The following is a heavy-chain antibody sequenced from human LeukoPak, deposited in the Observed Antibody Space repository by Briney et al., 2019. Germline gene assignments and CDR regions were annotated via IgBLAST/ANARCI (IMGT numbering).Heavy chain of an antibody. CDR1: GGSISSSNW. Sequence: SGTLSLTCAVSGGSISSSNWWSWVRQPPGKGLEWIGEIYHSGSTNYNPSLKSRVTISVDKSKNQFPLKLSSVTAADTAVYYCARKPTELWFGELASTYYFDYWGQGTLVTVSS. CDR2: IYHSGST. CDR3: ARKPTELWFGELASTYYFDY. J-gene: IGHJ4*02. V-gene: IGHV4-4*02. D-gene: IGHD3-10*01.